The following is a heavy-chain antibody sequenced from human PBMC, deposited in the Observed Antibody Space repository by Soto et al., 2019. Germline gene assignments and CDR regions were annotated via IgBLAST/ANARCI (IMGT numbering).Heavy chain of an antibody. D-gene: IGHD6-19*01. CDR1: GYTLSELS. Sequence: ASGKVCCEVSGYTLSELSMHWVRQAPGKGLEWMGGFDPEDGETIYAQKFQGRVTMTEDTSTDTAYMELSSLRSEDTAVYYCATPDPHAVAGPSVLLFNYWGQGTLVTV. CDR2: FDPEDGET. J-gene: IGHJ4*02. V-gene: IGHV1-24*01. CDR3: ATPDPHAVAGPSVLLFNY.